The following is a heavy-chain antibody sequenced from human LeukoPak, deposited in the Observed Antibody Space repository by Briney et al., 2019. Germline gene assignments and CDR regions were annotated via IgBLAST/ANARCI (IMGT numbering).Heavy chain of an antibody. D-gene: IGHD2-15*01. CDR3: AKATLRTCSGARCYYFDN. Sequence: GGSLRLSCAASGFTFTDYARSWVRQPPGKGLEWVATFSGGVDTTYYAYFVRGRCTISRDNSKNTLDLQMNSMRADDTAGYYCAKATLRTCSGARCYYFDNWGQGALVTVSS. CDR1: GFTFTDYA. J-gene: IGHJ4*02. CDR2: FSGGVDTT. V-gene: IGHV3-23*01.